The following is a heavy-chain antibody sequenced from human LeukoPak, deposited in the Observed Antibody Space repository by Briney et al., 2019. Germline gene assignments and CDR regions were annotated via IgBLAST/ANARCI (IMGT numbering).Heavy chain of an antibody. D-gene: IGHD4-23*01. J-gene: IGHJ4*02. CDR1: GYTFTGDY. Sequence: ASVKVSCKASGYTFTGDYMHWVRQAPGQGLEWMGWINPNSGGIKYAQKFQGRVTMTRDTSISTAYMELSRLRSDDTAVYYCARYGGTGYFDYWGQGTLVTVSS. CDR3: ARYGGTGYFDY. V-gene: IGHV1-2*02. CDR2: INPNSGGI.